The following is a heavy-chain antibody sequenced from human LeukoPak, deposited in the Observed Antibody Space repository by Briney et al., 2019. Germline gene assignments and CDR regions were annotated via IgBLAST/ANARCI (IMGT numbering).Heavy chain of an antibody. CDR1: GFTFSDYY. CDR2: ISSSSSYT. CDR3: ARESGSGWSFDY. Sequence: GGSLRLSCAASGFTFSDYYMSWIRPAPGKGLEWVSYISSSSSYTNYADSVKGRFTISRDNAKNSLYLQMNSLRAEDTAVYHCARESGSGWSFDYWGQGTLVTVSS. D-gene: IGHD6-19*01. J-gene: IGHJ4*02. V-gene: IGHV3-11*05.